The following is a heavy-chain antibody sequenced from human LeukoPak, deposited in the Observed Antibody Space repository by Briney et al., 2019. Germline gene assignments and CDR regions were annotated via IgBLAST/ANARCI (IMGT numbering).Heavy chain of an antibody. D-gene: IGHD1-1*01. CDR3: ARAKYTTLPAAFDV. CDR1: GCSISSDY. Sequence: SETLSLTCTASGCSISSDYWTWIRQPAGKGLEWIGRIYISGNAYYNPSLKSRVTMSLDTSKSRFSLNLSSVTAADAAVYYCARAKYTTLPAAFDVWGQGTMVTVSS. V-gene: IGHV4-4*07. CDR2: IYISGNA. J-gene: IGHJ3*01.